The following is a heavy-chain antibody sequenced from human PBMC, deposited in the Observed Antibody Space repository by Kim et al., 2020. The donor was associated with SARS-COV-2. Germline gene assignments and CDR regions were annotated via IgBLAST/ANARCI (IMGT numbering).Heavy chain of an antibody. Sequence: SVQVSCKASGGTFSSYAISWVRQAPGQGLAWMGGIIPFFGTVNYAQKFQGRVTITADESTSSAYMELSSLRSEDTAVYYCARAVYYYGSGSSTYNYCGMDVWGQGTTLTVSS. J-gene: IGHJ6*01. CDR1: GGTFSSYA. CDR2: IIPFFGTV. V-gene: IGHV1-69*13. CDR3: ARAVYYYGSGSSTYNYCGMDV. D-gene: IGHD3-10*01.